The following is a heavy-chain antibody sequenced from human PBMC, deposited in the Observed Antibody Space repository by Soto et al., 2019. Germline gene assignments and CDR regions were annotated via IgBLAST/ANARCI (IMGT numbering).Heavy chain of an antibody. CDR3: ARDLWFGESNYFDY. CDR2: IYYSGST. CDR1: GGSISSGGYY. D-gene: IGHD3-10*01. V-gene: IGHV4-31*03. J-gene: IGHJ4*02. Sequence: SETLSLTCTVSGGSISSGGYYWSWIRQHPGKGLEWIGYIYYSGSTYYNPSLKSRVTISVDTSKNQFSLKLSSVTAADTAVYYCARDLWFGESNYFDYWGQGTLVTVSS.